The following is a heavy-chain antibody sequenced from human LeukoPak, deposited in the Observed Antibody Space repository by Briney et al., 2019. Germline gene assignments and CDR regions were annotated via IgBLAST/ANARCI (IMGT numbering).Heavy chain of an antibody. CDR3: ARHGLVFYGSGSYFLNSMDV. V-gene: IGHV4-59*08. D-gene: IGHD3-10*01. CDR1: GGSISAYD. CDR2: IYDSQIS. J-gene: IGHJ6*02. Sequence: SETLSLTCTVSGGSISAYDWSWIRQPPGKGLEWIGNIYDSQISSYNPSLKSRVTISLDTSQNQLSLDLSSVTAADTAVYYCARHGLVFYGSGSYFLNSMDVWGQGTTVTVSS.